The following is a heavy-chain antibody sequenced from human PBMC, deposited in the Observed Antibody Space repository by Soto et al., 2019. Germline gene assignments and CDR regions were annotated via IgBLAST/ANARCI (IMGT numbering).Heavy chain of an antibody. CDR1: GGSVRNYF. Sequence: SETLSLTCTVSGGSVRNYFWTWIRQPPGKGLEWIGYIHYSGTTSFFPSYNPSLRSRVTISEDTSKNQFSLKLLSVTTADTAVYFCAAGEASSRNLAPYYLDFWGQGTLVTVSS. J-gene: IGHJ4*02. CDR3: AAGEASSRNLAPYYLDF. CDR2: IHYSGTT. V-gene: IGHV4-59*02. D-gene: IGHD6-13*01.